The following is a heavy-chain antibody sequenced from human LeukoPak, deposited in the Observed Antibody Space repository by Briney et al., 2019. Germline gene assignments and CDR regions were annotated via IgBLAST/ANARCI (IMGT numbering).Heavy chain of an antibody. CDR1: GYTFTCYY. J-gene: IGHJ4*02. CDR2: INPNSGGT. CDR3: ARGYDILTGYGGVVDY. V-gene: IGHV1-2*02. Sequence: GASVKVSCKASGYTFTCYYMHWVRQAPGQGLEWMGWINPNSGGTNYAQKFQGRVTMTRDTSISTAYMELSRLRSDDTAVYYCARGYDILTGYGGVVDYWGQGTLVTVSS. D-gene: IGHD3-9*01.